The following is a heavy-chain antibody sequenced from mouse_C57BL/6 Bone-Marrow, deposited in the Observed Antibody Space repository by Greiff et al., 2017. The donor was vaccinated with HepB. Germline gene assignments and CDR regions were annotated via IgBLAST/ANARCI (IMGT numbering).Heavy chain of an antibody. CDR2: IDPSDSYT. CDR1: GYTFTSYW. D-gene: IGHD2-5*01. Sequence: QVQLQQPGAELVRPGTSVKLSCKASGYTFTSYWMHWVKQRPGQGLEWIGVIDPSDSYTNYNQQFKGKATLTVDTSSSTAYMQLSSLTSEDSAVYYCARSSYSNAYFDYWGQGTTLTVSS. J-gene: IGHJ2*01. CDR3: ARSSYSNAYFDY. V-gene: IGHV1-59*01.